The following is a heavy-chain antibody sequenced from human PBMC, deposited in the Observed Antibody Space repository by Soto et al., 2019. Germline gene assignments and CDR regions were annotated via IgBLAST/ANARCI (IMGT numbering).Heavy chain of an antibody. CDR2: ISAYNGNT. V-gene: IGHV1-18*04. CDR3: AASPGYQLLYGDYYFDY. D-gene: IGHD2-2*02. Sequence: RASVKVSCKASGYTFTSYGISWARQAPGQGLEWMGWISAYNGNTNYAQKLQGRVTMTTDTSTSTAYMELRSLRSDDTAVYYCAASPGYQLLYGDYYFDYWGQGTLVTVSS. CDR1: GYTFTSYG. J-gene: IGHJ4*02.